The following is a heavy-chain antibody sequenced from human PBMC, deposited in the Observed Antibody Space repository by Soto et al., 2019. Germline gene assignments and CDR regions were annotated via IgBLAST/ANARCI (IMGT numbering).Heavy chain of an antibody. J-gene: IGHJ4*02. CDR2: ISYDGSNK. D-gene: IGHD3-3*01. V-gene: IGHV3-30*18. CDR3: AKNDLAIFGVAINY. Sequence: PGGSLRLPCAASGFTFSSYGMHWVRQSPGKGLEWVAVISYDGSNKYYADSVKGRFTISRDNSKNTLYLQMNSLRAEDTAVYYCAKNDLAIFGVAINYWGQGTLVTVSS. CDR1: GFTFSSYG.